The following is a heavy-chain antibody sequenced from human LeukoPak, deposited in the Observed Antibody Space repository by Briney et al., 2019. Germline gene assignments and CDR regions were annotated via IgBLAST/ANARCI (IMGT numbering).Heavy chain of an antibody. CDR3: ARNNLDAYYYYMDV. CDR2: IIPIFGTA. D-gene: IGHD3/OR15-3a*01. CDR1: GGTFSSYA. V-gene: IGHV1-69*05. Sequence: GASVKVSCKASGGTFSSYAISWVRQAPGQGLEWMGGIIPIFGTANYAQKFQGRVTITTDESTSTAYMELSSLRSEDTAVYYCARNNLDAYYYYMDVWDKGTTVTVSS. J-gene: IGHJ6*03.